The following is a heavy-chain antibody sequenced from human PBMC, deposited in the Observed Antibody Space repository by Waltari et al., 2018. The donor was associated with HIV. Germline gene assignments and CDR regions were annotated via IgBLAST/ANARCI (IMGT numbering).Heavy chain of an antibody. V-gene: IGHV5-51*01. D-gene: IGHD1-26*01. J-gene: IGHJ4*02. CDR1: GYSLTTYW. CDR3: ARHPYGGSSYGGGFDH. CDR2: IYPGHSDT. Sequence: EVQLVQSGAEVKKPGESLSISCKGSGYSLTTYWICWVRQVPGKGLEWMGIIYPGHSDTTYSPSFEGQVTMSVDKSLNTAYLQWSSLKASDTAMYYCARHPYGGSSYGGGFDHWGQGTLVTVSS.